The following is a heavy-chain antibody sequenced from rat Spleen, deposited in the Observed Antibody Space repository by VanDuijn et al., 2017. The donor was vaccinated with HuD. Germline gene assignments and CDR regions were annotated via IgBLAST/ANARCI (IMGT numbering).Heavy chain of an antibody. Sequence: EVQLVESGGGLVQPGRSLKLSCVASGFTFNNYWMSWIRQGPGKGLEWVASITDTGDYFYYSGSVKGRFTISRDNAQNTLYLQMNSLRSEDTATYYCANNWELYYWGQGVMVTVSS. D-gene: IGHD5-1*01. CDR1: GFTFNNYW. CDR3: ANNWELYY. J-gene: IGHJ2*01. CDR2: ITDTGDYF. V-gene: IGHV5-31*01.